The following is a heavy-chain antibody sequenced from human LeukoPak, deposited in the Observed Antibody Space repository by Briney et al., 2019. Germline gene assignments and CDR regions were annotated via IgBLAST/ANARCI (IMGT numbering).Heavy chain of an antibody. D-gene: IGHD6-13*01. CDR3: ASLAAAASYYFDY. J-gene: IGHJ4*02. Sequence: KPSETLSLTCTVSGYSIGSDYYWGWIRQPPGQGLEWIGSIYYSGSTYYNPSLKSRVTISVDTSKNQFSLKLSSVTAADTAVYYCASLAAAASYYFDYWGQGTLVTVSS. CDR2: IYYSGST. V-gene: IGHV4-38-2*02. CDR1: GYSIGSDYY.